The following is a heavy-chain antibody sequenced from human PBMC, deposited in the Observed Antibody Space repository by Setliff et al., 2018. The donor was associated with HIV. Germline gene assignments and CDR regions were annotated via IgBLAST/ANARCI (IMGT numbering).Heavy chain of an antibody. Sequence: GASVKVSCKVSGNALRELSMHWVRQAPGEGLEWMGGFDPEDGETIYAQKFQGRVTMTEDTSTDTAYMELSSLTFEDTAVYYCATDGSYYILTGPTPGASDLWGQGTMVTVSS. CDR2: FDPEDGET. V-gene: IGHV1-24*01. J-gene: IGHJ3*01. CDR3: ATDGSYYILTGPTPGASDL. D-gene: IGHD3-9*01. CDR1: GNALRELS.